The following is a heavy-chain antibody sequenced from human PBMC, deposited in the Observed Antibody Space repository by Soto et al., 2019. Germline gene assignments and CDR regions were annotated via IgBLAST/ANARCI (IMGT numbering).Heavy chain of an antibody. CDR1: GFTFSDYC. J-gene: IGHJ6*02. V-gene: IGHV3-11*01. CDR2: ISSSGSTI. Sequence: LRLSCAASGFTFSDYCMSWIRQAPGKGLEWVSYISSSGSTIYYADSVKGRFTISRDNAKNSLYLQMNSLRAEDTAVYYCASGTSYCGGDCYPSYYYYYYGMDVWGQGTTVTVSS. D-gene: IGHD2-21*02. CDR3: ASGTSYCGGDCYPSYYYYYYGMDV.